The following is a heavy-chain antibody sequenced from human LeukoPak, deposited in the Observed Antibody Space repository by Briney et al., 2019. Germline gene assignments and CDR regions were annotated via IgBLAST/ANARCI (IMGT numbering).Heavy chain of an antibody. CDR3: ARVPIAAAGTSLDY. CDR2: INPNSGGT. Sequence: ASVKVSYKASGYTFTGYYMHWVRQAPGQGLEWMGWINPNSGGTNYAQKFQGRVTMTRDTSISTAYMELSRLRSDDTAVYYCARVPIAAAGTSLDYWGQGTLVTVSS. CDR1: GYTFTGYY. V-gene: IGHV1-2*02. D-gene: IGHD6-13*01. J-gene: IGHJ4*02.